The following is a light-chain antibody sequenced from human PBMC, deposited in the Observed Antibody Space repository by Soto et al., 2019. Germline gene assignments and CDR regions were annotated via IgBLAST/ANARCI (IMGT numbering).Light chain of an antibody. J-gene: IGLJ1*01. CDR1: KNDIGVYDF. CDR3: KSYAGSNTYV. V-gene: IGLV2-8*01. CDR2: EVV. Sequence: QSVLTQPPSASGSPGQSVTISCTGTKNDIGVYDFVSWYQHHPGKAPRLIIYEVVQRPSGVPDRFSGSNSGNTASLTVSGLQAADEADYCCKSYAGSNTYVFGSGTKVTVL.